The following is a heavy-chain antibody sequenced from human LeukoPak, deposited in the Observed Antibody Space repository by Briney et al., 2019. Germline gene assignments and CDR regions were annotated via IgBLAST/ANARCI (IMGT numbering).Heavy chain of an antibody. V-gene: IGHV1-24*01. CDR3: ATLDSYYDSSGRPLLPD. J-gene: IGHJ4*02. CDR2: FDREDDAP. CDR1: GYSVSELS. Sequence: ASVKVSCKVSGYSVSELSMHWVRQAPGLGLEWMGGFDREDDAPVYAQQFQGRVTMTEDTSMDTAYMELSSLRSEDTALYYCATLDSYYDSSGRPLLPDWGQGTLVTVSS. D-gene: IGHD3-22*01.